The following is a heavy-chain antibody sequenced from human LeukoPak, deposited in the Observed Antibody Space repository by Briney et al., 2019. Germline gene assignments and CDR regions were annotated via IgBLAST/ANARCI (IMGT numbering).Heavy chain of an antibody. CDR2: IYYSGST. D-gene: IGHD2-2*01. CDR3: ARRRTSVHYYYYYMDV. Sequence: SETLSLTCTVSGGSISSSSYYWGWIRQPPGKGLEWIGSIYYSGSTYYNPSLKSRVTISVDTSKNQFSLKLSSVTAADTAVYYCARRRTSVHYYYYYMDVWGKGTTVTVSS. J-gene: IGHJ6*03. V-gene: IGHV4-39*07. CDR1: GGSISSSSYY.